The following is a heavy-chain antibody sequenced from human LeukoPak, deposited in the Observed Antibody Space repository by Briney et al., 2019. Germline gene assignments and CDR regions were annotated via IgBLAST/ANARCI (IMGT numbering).Heavy chain of an antibody. J-gene: IGHJ4*02. CDR3: ARNDYSSSSYFY. CDR1: GFTFSSYE. CDR2: ISSGGSAI. V-gene: IGHV3-48*03. D-gene: IGHD6-6*01. Sequence: GSLRLSCGASGFTFSSYEMNWVRQAPGKGLEWVSYISSGGSAIYYADSVKGRFTISRDNAKNSLYLQMNSLRAEDTAVYYCARNDYSSSSYFYWGQGTLVTVSS.